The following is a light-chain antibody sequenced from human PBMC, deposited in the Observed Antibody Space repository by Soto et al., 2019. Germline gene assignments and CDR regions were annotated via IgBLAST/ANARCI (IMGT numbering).Light chain of an antibody. Sequence: EIVLTQSPGTLSLSPGDRATLSCRASQSVSSSYLAWYQQIPGQAPRLLIFGASGRATGIPDRFSGSGSGTDFTLTIGRLEPEDFALYYCQQLVDSRLIFGGGTRVDI. CDR3: QQLVDSRLI. CDR1: QSVSSSY. V-gene: IGKV3-20*01. CDR2: GAS. J-gene: IGKJ4*01.